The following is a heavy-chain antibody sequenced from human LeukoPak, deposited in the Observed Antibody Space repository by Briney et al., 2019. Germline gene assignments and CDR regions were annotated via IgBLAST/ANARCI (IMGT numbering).Heavy chain of an antibody. CDR1: GFTFSSYG. D-gene: IGHD3-22*01. Sequence: GRSLRLSCAASGFTFSSYGTHWVRQAPGKGLEWVAVIWYDGSNKYYADSVKGRFTISRDNSKNTLYLQMNSLRAEDTAVYYCAKDRPNYHESNGHYYRPNGDYWGQGTLVTVSS. V-gene: IGHV3-33*06. CDR3: AKDRPNYHESNGHYYRPNGDY. CDR2: IWYDGSNK. J-gene: IGHJ4*02.